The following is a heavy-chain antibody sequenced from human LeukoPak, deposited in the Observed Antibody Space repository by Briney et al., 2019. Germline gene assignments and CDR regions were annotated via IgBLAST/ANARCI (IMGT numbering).Heavy chain of an antibody. J-gene: IGHJ4*02. CDR3: ASVLVRGVITT. V-gene: IGHV4-39*01. D-gene: IGHD3-10*01. CDR2: IYYSGST. Sequence: PSETLSLTCTVSGGSISSSSYYWGWIRQPAGKGLEWIGSIYYSGSTYYNPSLKSRVTISVDTSKNQFSLKLSSVTAADTAVYYCASVLVRGVITTWGQGTLVTVSS. CDR1: GGSISSSSYY.